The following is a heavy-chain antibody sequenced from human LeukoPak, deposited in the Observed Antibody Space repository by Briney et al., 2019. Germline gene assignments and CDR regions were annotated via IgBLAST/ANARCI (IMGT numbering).Heavy chain of an antibody. CDR1: GFTFSSYE. D-gene: IGHD3-9*01. V-gene: IGHV3-48*03. Sequence: GGSLRLSRAASGFTFSSYEMNWVRQAPGKGLEWVSYISSSGSTIYYADSVKGRFTISRDNAKNSLYLQMNSLRAEDTAVYYCATTTPAQYFDWFPPSGPIYGMDVWGQGTTVTVSS. CDR3: ATTTPAQYFDWFPPSGPIYGMDV. J-gene: IGHJ6*02. CDR2: ISSSGSTI.